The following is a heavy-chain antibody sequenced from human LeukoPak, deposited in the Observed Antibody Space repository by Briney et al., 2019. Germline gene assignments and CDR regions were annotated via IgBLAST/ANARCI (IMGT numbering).Heavy chain of an antibody. CDR3: ARDYGSGSYSWFDP. D-gene: IGHD3-10*01. CDR1: GYTFTGYY. V-gene: IGHV1-2*02. Sequence: ASVKVSCKASGYTFTGYYMHWVRQAPGQGLEWMGWINPNSGGTNYAQKFQGRVTMTRNTSISTAYMELSSLRSEDTAVYYCARDYGSGSYSWFDPWGQGTLVTVSS. J-gene: IGHJ5*02. CDR2: INPNSGGT.